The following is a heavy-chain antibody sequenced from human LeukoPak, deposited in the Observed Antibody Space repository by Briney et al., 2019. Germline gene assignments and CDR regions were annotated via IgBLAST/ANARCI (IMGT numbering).Heavy chain of an antibody. J-gene: IGHJ4*02. CDR2: ISYDGSNK. Sequence: GGSLRLSCAASGFTFSSYAMHWVRQAPGKGLEWVAVISYDGSNKYYADSVKGRFTISRDNSENTLYLQMNSLRAEDTAVYYCAKPKYSVRSFDYWGQGTLVTVSS. CDR3: AKPKYSVRSFDY. V-gene: IGHV3-30*01. D-gene: IGHD3-10*01. CDR1: GFTFSSYA.